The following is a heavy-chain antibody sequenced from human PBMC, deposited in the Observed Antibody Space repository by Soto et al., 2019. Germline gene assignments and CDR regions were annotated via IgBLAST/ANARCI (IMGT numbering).Heavy chain of an antibody. CDR2: IWYDGSNK. J-gene: IGHJ3*02. CDR1: GFTFSSYG. V-gene: IGHV3-33*01. D-gene: IGHD6-6*01. CDR3: ARDSSSAGPDAFDI. Sequence: LRLSCAASGFTFSSYGMHWVRQAPGKGLEWVAVIWYDGSNKYYADSVKGRFTISRDNSKNTLYLQMNSLRAEDTAVYYCARDSSSAGPDAFDIWGQGTMVTVSS.